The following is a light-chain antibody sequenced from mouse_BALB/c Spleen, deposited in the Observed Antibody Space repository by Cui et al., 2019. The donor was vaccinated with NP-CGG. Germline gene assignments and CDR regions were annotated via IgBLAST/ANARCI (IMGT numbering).Light chain of an antibody. CDR2: GIN. Sequence: DVVTQESAVTTSPGETVTLTCRSSTGAVTTSNYANWVQEKPDHLFTGLIGGINNRAPGVPARFSGSLIGDKAVLTITGAQTEDEAIYFCALWYSNHWVFGGGTKLTVL. CDR1: TGAVTTSNY. V-gene: IGLV1*01. J-gene: IGLJ1*01. CDR3: ALWYSNHWV.